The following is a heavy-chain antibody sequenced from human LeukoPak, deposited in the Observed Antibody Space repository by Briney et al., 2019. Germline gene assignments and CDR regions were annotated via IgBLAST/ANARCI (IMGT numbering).Heavy chain of an antibody. CDR1: GRSINNYY. J-gene: IGHJ4*02. Sequence: SETLSLTCTVSGRSINNYYWSRIRQPPGKGLEWIGYIYYRGSTNYNPSLKSRVTFSVDTSKNQFSLKLNSVTAADTAVYYCARGGDYGDLRYFDYWGQGTLDTVSS. CDR3: ARGGDYGDLRYFDY. CDR2: IYYRGST. D-gene: IGHD4-17*01. V-gene: IGHV4-59*01.